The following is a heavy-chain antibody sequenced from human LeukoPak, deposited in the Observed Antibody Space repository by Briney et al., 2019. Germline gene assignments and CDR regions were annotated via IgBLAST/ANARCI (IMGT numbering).Heavy chain of an antibody. V-gene: IGHV1-69*04. CDR2: IIPILGIA. CDR3: ARDRHDYGDYYFDY. CDR1: GGTFTNYA. D-gene: IGHD4-17*01. J-gene: IGHJ4*02. Sequence: GASVKVSCKASGGTFTNYAINWVRQAPGQGLEWMGRIIPILGIANYAQKFQGRVTITADKSTSTAYMELSSLRSEDTAVYYCARDRHDYGDYYFDYWGQGTLVTVSS.